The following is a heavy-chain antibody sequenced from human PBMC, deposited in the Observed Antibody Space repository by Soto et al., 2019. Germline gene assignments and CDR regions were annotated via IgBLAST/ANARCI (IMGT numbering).Heavy chain of an antibody. CDR2: ISAYNGNT. Sequence: GASVKVSCKASGYTFTSYGISWVRQAPGQGLEWMGWISAYNGNTNYAQKLQGRVTMTTDTSTSTAYMELRSLRSDDTAVYYCAHRIAAILFVETAINAFDTWGLETMLTVSS. CDR3: AHRIAAILFVETAINAFDT. J-gene: IGHJ3*02. CDR1: GYTFTSYG. D-gene: IGHD6-13*01. V-gene: IGHV1-18*01.